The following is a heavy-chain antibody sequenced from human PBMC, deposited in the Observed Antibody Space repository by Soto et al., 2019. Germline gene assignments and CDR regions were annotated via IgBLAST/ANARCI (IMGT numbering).Heavy chain of an antibody. CDR1: GFTCSTHG. CDR3: AKNDRHYYYVMDV. Sequence: GGSLRLSCVASGFTSGFTCSTHGMSWVRQAPGKVLERVSASSASGDSRHYADSVKGRFSIARDNSKDTLFLQMSSLRADDTAVYYCAKNDRHYYYVMDVWGQGTTVTVSS. V-gene: IGHV3-23*01. CDR2: SSASGDSR. D-gene: IGHD1-1*01. J-gene: IGHJ6*02.